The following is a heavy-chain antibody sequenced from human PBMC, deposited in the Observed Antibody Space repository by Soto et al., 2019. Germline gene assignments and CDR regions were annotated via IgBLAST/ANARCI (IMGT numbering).Heavy chain of an antibody. J-gene: IGHJ4*02. CDR3: ARAHYYYDSSGYRFDY. CDR1: GYTFTSYA. CDR2: INAGNGNT. Sequence: QVQLVQSGAEVKKPGASVKVSCKASGYTFTSYAMHWVRQAPGQRLEWMGWINAGNGNTKYSQKFQGRVTITRDTSASTAYMELSSLRSEDTGVYYCARAHYYYDSSGYRFDYWGQGTLVTVSS. V-gene: IGHV1-3*01. D-gene: IGHD3-22*01.